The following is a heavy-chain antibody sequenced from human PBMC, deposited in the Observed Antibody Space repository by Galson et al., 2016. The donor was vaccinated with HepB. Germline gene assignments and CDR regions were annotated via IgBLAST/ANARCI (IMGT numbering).Heavy chain of an antibody. V-gene: IGHV1-69*04. CDR2: IIPLLGMT. CDR3: ATTIFGVVISIDYHGLDV. CDR1: GGTFTNYA. D-gene: IGHD3-3*01. Sequence: SVKVSCKASGGTFTNYAVSWVRQAPGQGLEWMGRIIPLLGMTNYAQKIQGRVTITADKSTSTAYMALSSLRSDDTAVYYCATTIFGVVISIDYHGLDVWGQGTTVTVSS. J-gene: IGHJ6*02.